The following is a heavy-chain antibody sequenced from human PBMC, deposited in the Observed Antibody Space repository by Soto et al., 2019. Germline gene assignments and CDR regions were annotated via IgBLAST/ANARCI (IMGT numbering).Heavy chain of an antibody. V-gene: IGHV1-18*01. CDR1: GYTFSDYY. J-gene: IGHJ3*02. Sequence: ASVKVSCKASGYTFSDYYVTWVRQAPGHGLEWMGWISPHNDNTNLAQNVKGRVILTTDTSSNTAFMELRSLTSDDTAVYYCTRENIENSDGLYDAFDIWGQGTTVTVSS. CDR3: TRENIENSDGLYDAFDI. D-gene: IGHD2-15*01. CDR2: ISPHNDNT.